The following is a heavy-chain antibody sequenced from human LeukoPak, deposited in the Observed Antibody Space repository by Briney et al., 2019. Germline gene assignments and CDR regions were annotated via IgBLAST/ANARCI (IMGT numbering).Heavy chain of an antibody. CDR3: ARGYCNSTTCYDWFDP. D-gene: IGHD2-2*01. CDR1: GYTFTDYY. CDR2: INPNSSGT. V-gene: IGHV1-2*02. J-gene: IGHJ5*02. Sequence: ASVKVSCKASGYTFTDYYMHWVRQAPGQGLEWMGWINPNSSGTNYAQKFQGRVTMTRDTSINIAYMELTRLRSDDTAVYYCARGYCNSTTCYDWFDPWGQGTLVTVSS.